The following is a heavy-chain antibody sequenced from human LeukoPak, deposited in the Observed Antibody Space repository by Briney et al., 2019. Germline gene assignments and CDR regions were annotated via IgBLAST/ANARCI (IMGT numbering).Heavy chain of an antibody. CDR2: IYYSGST. D-gene: IGHD6-13*01. V-gene: IGHV4-59*12. Sequence: SETLSLPCTVSGGSISSYYWSWIRQPPGKGLEWIGYIYYSGSTNYNPSLKSRVTISVDTSKNQFSLKLSSVTAADTAVYYCARAAGEIDYWGQGTLVTVSS. CDR3: ARAAGEIDY. CDR1: GGSISSYY. J-gene: IGHJ4*02.